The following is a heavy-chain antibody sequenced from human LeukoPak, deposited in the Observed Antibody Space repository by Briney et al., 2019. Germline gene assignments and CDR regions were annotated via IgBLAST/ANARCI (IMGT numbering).Heavy chain of an antibody. J-gene: IGHJ4*02. D-gene: IGHD1-26*01. V-gene: IGHV3-21*01. CDR3: ARDLPVVGAPGFDY. CDR2: IRGSSSYI. Sequence: GGSLRLSCAASGFTFSSYSMNWVRQAPGKGLEWVSSIRGSSSYIYYADSVKGRFTISRDNAKNSLYLQMNSLRAEDTAVYYCARDLPVVGAPGFDYWGQGTLVTVSS. CDR1: GFTFSSYS.